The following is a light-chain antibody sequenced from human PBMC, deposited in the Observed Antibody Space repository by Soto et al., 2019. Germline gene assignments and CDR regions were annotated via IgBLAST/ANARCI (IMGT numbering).Light chain of an antibody. J-gene: IGLJ1*01. CDR1: NSDVGSDNH. CDR2: EVN. Sequence: SVLPQPPSVSGSPGQSVTISRTGTNSDVGSDNHVSWYQQPPGTAPKLMIYEVNNRPSGVPDRFSGSKSGNTASLTISGLQAEDEADYYCSSYTTSITYVFGTGTKVTVL. V-gene: IGLV2-18*02. CDR3: SSYTTSITYV.